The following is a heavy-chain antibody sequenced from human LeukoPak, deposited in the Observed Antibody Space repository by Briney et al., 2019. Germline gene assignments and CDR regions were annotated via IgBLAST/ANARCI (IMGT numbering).Heavy chain of an antibody. CDR2: IYHSGST. Sequence: PSETLSLTCNVSGYSISSSNWWSWVRQPPGKGLEWIGEIYHSGSTNYNPSLKSRVTISVDKSKNQFSLKLSSVTAADTAVYYCARKGSGWAGTFDYWGQGTLVTVSS. J-gene: IGHJ4*02. V-gene: IGHV4-4*02. CDR3: ARKGSGWAGTFDY. CDR1: GYSISSSNW. D-gene: IGHD6-19*01.